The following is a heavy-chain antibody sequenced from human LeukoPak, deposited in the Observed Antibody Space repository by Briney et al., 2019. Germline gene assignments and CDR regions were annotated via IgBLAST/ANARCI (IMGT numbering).Heavy chain of an antibody. V-gene: IGHV1-2*02. CDR1: GYTFIGYY. J-gene: IGHJ4*02. D-gene: IGHD6-13*01. CDR3: ARAASRIAATCGY. CDR2: INTNSGGT. Sequence: GASVKVSCKASGYTFIGYYMNWVRQAPGQGLEWMGWINTNSGGTKYAQKFQGRVTMTRDTSISTAYMELSRLRSDDTAVYYCARAASRIAATCGYWGQGTLVTVSS.